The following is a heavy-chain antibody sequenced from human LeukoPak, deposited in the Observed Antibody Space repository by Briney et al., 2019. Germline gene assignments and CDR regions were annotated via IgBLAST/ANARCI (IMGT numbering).Heavy chain of an antibody. D-gene: IGHD5-18*01. CDR1: GGSISSGSYY. CDR2: INHSGST. Sequence: SQTLSLTCTVSGGSISSGSYYWSWIRQPPGKGLEWIGEINHSGSTNYNPSLKSRVTISVDTSKNQFSLKLSSVTAADTAVYYCARGGGYSYGREFDYWGQGTLVTVSS. CDR3: ARGGGYSYGREFDY. J-gene: IGHJ4*02. V-gene: IGHV4-39*07.